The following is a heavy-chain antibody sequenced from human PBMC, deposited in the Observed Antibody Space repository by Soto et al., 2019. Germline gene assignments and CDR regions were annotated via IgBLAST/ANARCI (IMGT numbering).Heavy chain of an antibody. CDR1: GFTLSSYW. CDR3: ATSTSRYNFGYDH. Sequence: GGSLRLSCEASGFTLSSYWIHWVRQAPGQGLVWVSRINGDGSSTSYADSVKGRFIISRDNAKNTLYLQMNSLRAEDTAAYYCATSTSRYNFGYDHWGQGTLVTVSS. V-gene: IGHV3-74*01. CDR2: INGDGSST. J-gene: IGHJ5*02. D-gene: IGHD5-18*01.